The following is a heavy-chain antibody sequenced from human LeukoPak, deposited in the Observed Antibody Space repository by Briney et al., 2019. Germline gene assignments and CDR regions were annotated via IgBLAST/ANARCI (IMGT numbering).Heavy chain of an antibody. CDR1: GGSFSGYY. CDR2: INHSGST. Sequence: PSETLSLTCAVYGGSFSGYYWSWIRQPPGKGLGWIGEINHSGSTNYNPSLKSRVTISVDTSKNQFSLKLSSVTAADTAVYYCARYSGYYLSYFDYWGQGTLVTVSS. J-gene: IGHJ4*02. D-gene: IGHD3-22*01. CDR3: ARYSGYYLSYFDY. V-gene: IGHV4-34*01.